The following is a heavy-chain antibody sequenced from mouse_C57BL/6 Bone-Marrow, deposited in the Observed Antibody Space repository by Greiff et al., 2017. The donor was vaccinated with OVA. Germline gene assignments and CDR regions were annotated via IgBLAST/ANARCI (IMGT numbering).Heavy chain of an antibody. CDR1: GYTFTGYW. CDR2: ILPGSGST. Sequence: LVESGAELMKPGASVKLSCKATGYTFTGYWIEWVKQRPGHGLEWIGEILPGSGSTYYNEKFKGKATFTADTSSNTAYMQLSSLTTEDSAIYYCARSTAYYTNHYWGQGTTLTVSS. J-gene: IGHJ2*01. V-gene: IGHV1-9*01. CDR3: ARSTAYYTNHY. D-gene: IGHD2-12*01.